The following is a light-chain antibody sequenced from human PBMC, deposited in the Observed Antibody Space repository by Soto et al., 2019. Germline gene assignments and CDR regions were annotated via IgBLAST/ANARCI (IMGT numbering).Light chain of an antibody. CDR2: KAS. V-gene: IGKV1-5*03. Sequence: DIQMPQSPSTLSASIGDRVTITCRASQSIISWLAWYQQKPGKAPKLLIYKASTLKSGVPSRFSGSGSGTEFTLTISSLQPDDFATYYCQHYNSYSEAFGQGTKVDIK. CDR1: QSIISW. CDR3: QHYNSYSEA. J-gene: IGKJ1*01.